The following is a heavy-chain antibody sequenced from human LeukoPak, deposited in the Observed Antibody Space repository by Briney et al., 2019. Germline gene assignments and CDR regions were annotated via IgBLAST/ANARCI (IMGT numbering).Heavy chain of an antibody. J-gene: IGHJ4*02. V-gene: IGHV3-48*03. CDR3: ARGEYYYDSSGSGIKTFDY. CDR2: ISSGTTI. Sequence: GGSLRLSCAVSGFTFSSYEMNWVRQAPGKGLEWVSYISSGTTIYYADSVKGRFTISRDNAKNSLYLQMNSPRAEDTAVYYCARGEYYYDSSGSGIKTFDYWGQGTLVTVSS. D-gene: IGHD3-22*01. CDR1: GFTFSSYE.